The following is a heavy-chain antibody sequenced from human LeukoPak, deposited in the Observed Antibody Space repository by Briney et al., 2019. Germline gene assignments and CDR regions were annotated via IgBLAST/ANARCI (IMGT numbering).Heavy chain of an antibody. V-gene: IGHV4-59*08. J-gene: IGHJ3*02. CDR1: DRSSVTCD. Sequence: PSETLSLTYTLTDRSSVTCDWLCTRQPPGKGLEWIGYIYYSGSTNYNPSLKSRVTISVDTSKNQFSLKLSSVTAADTAVYYYARHPNLLVCYDFGRCYTDDALDIWGQGTMVTVSS. CDR2: IYYSGST. CDR3: ARHPNLLVCYDFGRCYTDDALDI. D-gene: IGHD3-3*01.